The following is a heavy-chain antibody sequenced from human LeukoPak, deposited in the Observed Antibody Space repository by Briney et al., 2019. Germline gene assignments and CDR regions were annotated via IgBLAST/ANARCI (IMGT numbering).Heavy chain of an antibody. Sequence: GGSLRLSCAASGFIFSNFAMSWVRQASGKGLEWVSSISGGGSTRYYADSVKGRFTISRDNSKNTVFLQMNSLRADDTAVYDCANEDYTGSDHQCRGGPDQWGQGTLVTVSS. V-gene: IGHV3-23*01. CDR2: ISGGGSTR. CDR1: GFIFSNFA. CDR3: ANEDYTGSDHQCRGGPDQ. D-gene: IGHD1-26*01. J-gene: IGHJ4*02.